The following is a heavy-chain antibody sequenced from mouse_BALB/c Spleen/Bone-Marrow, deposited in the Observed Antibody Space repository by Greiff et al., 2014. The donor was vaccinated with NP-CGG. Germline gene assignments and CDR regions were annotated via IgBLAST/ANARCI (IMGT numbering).Heavy chain of an antibody. CDR2: IDPYDSET. D-gene: IGHD2-4*01. CDR1: GYTFTSYW. V-gene: IGHV1-52*01. J-gene: IGHJ3*01. Sequence: VQLQESGAELVRPGASVKLSCKASGYTFTSYWMNWVKQRPEQGLEWIGRIDPYDSETHYNQKFKDKTILTVDKSSSTAYMQLSSLTSEDSAVYYCARGRDYDVFAYWGQGTLVTVSA. CDR3: ARGRDYDVFAY.